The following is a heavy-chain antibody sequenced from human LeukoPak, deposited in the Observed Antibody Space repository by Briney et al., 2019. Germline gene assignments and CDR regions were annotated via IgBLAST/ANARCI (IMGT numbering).Heavy chain of an antibody. J-gene: IGHJ4*02. CDR3: AKDKAAAGNFDY. CDR1: GFTFDDYA. V-gene: IGHV3-9*01. CDR2: ISWNSGSI. Sequence: GGSLRLSCAASGFTFDDYAMHWVRQAPGKGLEWVSGISWNSGSIGYADSVKGRFTISRDNAKNSLYLQMNSLRAEDTALYYCAKDKAAAGNFDYWGQGTLVTVSS. D-gene: IGHD6-13*01.